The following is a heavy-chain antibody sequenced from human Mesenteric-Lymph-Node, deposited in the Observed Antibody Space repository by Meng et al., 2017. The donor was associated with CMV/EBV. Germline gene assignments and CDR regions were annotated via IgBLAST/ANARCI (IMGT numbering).Heavy chain of an antibody. V-gene: IGHV3-30*02. CDR1: GFAFRNYA. D-gene: IGHD6-19*01. CDR2: VQYDGSSE. CDR3: GYSSGWYTDH. Sequence: GESLKISCAASGFAFRNYAMYWVRQAPGKGLEWVASVQYDGSSEKYADSVKGRFAISRDNAKNSMYLQMNSLRVEDTAVYYCGYSSGWYTDHWGQGTLVTVSS. J-gene: IGHJ1*01.